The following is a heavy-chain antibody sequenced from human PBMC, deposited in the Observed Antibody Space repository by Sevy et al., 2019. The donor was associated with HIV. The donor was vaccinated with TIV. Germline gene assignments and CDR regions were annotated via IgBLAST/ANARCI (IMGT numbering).Heavy chain of an antibody. Sequence: GGSLRLSCAASGLIFNSHAMSWVRQAPGKGLEWVSTISGSGDYTYYADSVKGRFTISRDNSKNTVYLQMDSLRAEDSAVYYCSNRGIVIITGFDYWGQGTLVTVSS. CDR2: ISGSGDYT. CDR3: SNRGIVIITGFDY. J-gene: IGHJ4*02. CDR1: GLIFNSHA. D-gene: IGHD1-26*01. V-gene: IGHV3-23*01.